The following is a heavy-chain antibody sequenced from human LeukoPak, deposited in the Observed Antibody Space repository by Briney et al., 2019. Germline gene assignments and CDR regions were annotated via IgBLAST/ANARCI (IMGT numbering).Heavy chain of an antibody. CDR3: ARDATYSSGWGDFDY. V-gene: IGHV3-64*01. CDR2: ISGNGVNT. Sequence: TGGSLRLSCAASAFTFSNYAMHWVRQAPGKGLEHVSGISGNGVNTYYGNSVKGRFTISRDNSKNTLYLQMGSLRPDDMAVYYCARDATYSSGWGDFDYWGQGTLVTVTS. J-gene: IGHJ4*02. D-gene: IGHD6-19*01. CDR1: AFTFSNYA.